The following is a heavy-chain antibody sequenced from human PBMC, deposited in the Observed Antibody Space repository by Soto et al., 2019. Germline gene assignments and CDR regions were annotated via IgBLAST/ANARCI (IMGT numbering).Heavy chain of an antibody. CDR2: IYYSGST. CDR3: ARHVSQNMVHTPDYYYYYMDV. CDR1: GGSISSSSYY. J-gene: IGHJ6*03. Sequence: SETLSLTCTVSGGSISSSSYYWGWIRQPPGKGLEWIGSIYYSGSTYYNPSLKSRVTISVDTSKNQSSLKLSSVTAADTAVYYCARHVSQNMVHTPDYYYYYMDVWGKGTTVTVSS. V-gene: IGHV4-39*01. D-gene: IGHD2-8*01.